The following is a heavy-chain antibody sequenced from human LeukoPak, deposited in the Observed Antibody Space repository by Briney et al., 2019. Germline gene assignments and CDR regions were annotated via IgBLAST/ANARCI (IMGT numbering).Heavy chain of an antibody. J-gene: IGHJ6*02. CDR2: INHSGST. V-gene: IGHV4-34*01. CDR3: ARDRFRTIFGVVIMNGMDV. D-gene: IGHD3-3*01. Sequence: SETLSLTCAVYGGSFSGYYWSWIRQPPGKGLEWIGEINHSGSTNYNPSLKSRVTISVDTSKSQFSLKLSSVTAADTAVYYCARDRFRTIFGVVIMNGMDVWGQGTTVTVSS. CDR1: GGSFSGYY.